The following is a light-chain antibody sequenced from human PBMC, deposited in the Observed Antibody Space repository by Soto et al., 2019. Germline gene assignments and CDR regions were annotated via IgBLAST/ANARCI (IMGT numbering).Light chain of an antibody. CDR2: EGT. J-gene: IGLJ1*01. V-gene: IGLV2-23*01. Sequence: QSVLTQPASVSGSPGQSITFSCTGTSSDVGSYNLVSWYQQHPGKAPKVIIYEGTKRPSGVSNRFSGSKSGNTASLTISGLQAEDEADYYCCSYAGSSTLYVFGTGTKVTVL. CDR3: CSYAGSSTLYV. CDR1: SSDVGSYNL.